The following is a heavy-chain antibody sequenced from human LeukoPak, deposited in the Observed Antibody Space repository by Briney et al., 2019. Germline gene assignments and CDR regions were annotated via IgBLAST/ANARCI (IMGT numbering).Heavy chain of an antibody. V-gene: IGHV1-69*04. CDR1: GGTFSSYA. CDR2: IIPILGIA. D-gene: IGHD5/OR15-5a*01. Sequence: GASVKVSCKASGGTFSSYAISWVRQAPGLGLEWMGRIIPILGIANYAQKFQGRVTITADKSTSTAYMELSSLRSEDTAVYYCARDLRNPPSDWGQGTLVTVSS. J-gene: IGHJ4*02. CDR3: ARDLRNPPSD.